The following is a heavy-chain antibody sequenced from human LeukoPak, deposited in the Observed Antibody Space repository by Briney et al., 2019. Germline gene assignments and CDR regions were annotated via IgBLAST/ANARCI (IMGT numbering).Heavy chain of an antibody. Sequence: ASVKVSCKASGYTFTGYYMHWVRQAPGQGLEWMGWINPNSGDTDYAQKFQGRVAMTRDTSVTTAYMDLSSLTSDDTAVYYCASGVESLRYWGQGTLVTVSS. V-gene: IGHV1-2*02. CDR2: INPNSGDT. CDR1: GYTFTGYY. CDR3: ASGVESLRY. D-gene: IGHD3-10*01. J-gene: IGHJ4*02.